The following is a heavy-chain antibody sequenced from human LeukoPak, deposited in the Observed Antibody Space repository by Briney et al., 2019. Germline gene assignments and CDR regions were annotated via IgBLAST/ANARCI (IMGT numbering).Heavy chain of an antibody. V-gene: IGHV1-2*02. CDR2: INPDSGGS. D-gene: IGHD3-22*01. CDR1: GYTFSAFY. J-gene: IGHJ6*03. CDR3: ARAVTSGYYYRSIYYYYYMDV. Sequence: GASVKVSCKTSGYTFSAFYMHWVRQAPGQGPEWMGWINPDSGGSEYGQKFQGRVTFTSDTSSTTIYMEVRSLKSDDTAVYYCARAVTSGYYYRSIYYYYYMDVWGKGTTVTISS.